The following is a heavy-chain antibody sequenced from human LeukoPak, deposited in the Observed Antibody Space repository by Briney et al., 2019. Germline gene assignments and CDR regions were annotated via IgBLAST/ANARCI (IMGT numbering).Heavy chain of an antibody. D-gene: IGHD1-26*01. CDR1: GGSISSYY. CDR3: ARLASGSYGPLTPFDY. V-gene: IGHV4-59*08. Sequence: KPSETLSLTCTASGGSISSYYWSWIRQPPGKGLEWIWDIYYSGSTNYNPSLKSRVTISGDTSKNQFSLRLSSVTAADTAVYYFARLASGSYGPLTPFDYWGQGTLVTVSS. CDR2: IYYSGST. J-gene: IGHJ4*02.